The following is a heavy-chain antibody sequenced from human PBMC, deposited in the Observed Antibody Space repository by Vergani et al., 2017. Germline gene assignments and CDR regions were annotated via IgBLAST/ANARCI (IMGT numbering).Heavy chain of an antibody. D-gene: IGHD1-26*01. CDR1: GGSISSSSYY. Sequence: QLQLQESGPGLVKPSETLSLTCTVSGGSISSSSYYWGWIRQPPGKGLEWIGSIYYSGSTYYNPSLKSRVTISVDTSKNQFSLKLSSVTAADTAVYYCARDRQWELPDYWGQGTLVTVSS. CDR3: ARDRQWELPDY. J-gene: IGHJ4*02. CDR2: IYYSGST. V-gene: IGHV4-39*07.